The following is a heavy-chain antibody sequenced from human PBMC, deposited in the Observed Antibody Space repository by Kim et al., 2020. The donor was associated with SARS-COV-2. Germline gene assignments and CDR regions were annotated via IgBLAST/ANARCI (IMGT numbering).Heavy chain of an antibody. CDR1: GGSFSGYY. CDR3: ARGPRIAVAGRGNWFDP. J-gene: IGHJ5*02. CDR2: INHSGST. D-gene: IGHD6-19*01. Sequence: SETLSLTCAVYGGSFSGYYWSWIRQPPGKGLEWIGEINHSGSTNYNPSLKSRVTISVDTSKNQFSLKLSSVTAADTAVYYCARGPRIAVAGRGNWFDPWG. V-gene: IGHV4-34*01.